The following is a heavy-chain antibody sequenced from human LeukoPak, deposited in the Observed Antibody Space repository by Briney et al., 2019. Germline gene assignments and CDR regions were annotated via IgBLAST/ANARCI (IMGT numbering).Heavy chain of an antibody. D-gene: IGHD2-15*01. CDR1: GGSISSSSYY. V-gene: IGHV4-39*02. J-gene: IGHJ6*02. Sequence: SETLSLTCTVSGGSISSSSYYWGWIRQPPGTGLEWIGSIYYSGSTYYNPSLKSRVTISVDTSKNQFSLRLRSVTAADTAVYYCVRVGGSCSGDNCYSAYYYGLDFWGQGTTVTVSS. CDR3: VRVGGSCSGDNCYSAYYYGLDF. CDR2: IYYSGST.